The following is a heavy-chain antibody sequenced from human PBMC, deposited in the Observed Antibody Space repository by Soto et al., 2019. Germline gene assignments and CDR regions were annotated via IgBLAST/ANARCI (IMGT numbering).Heavy chain of an antibody. J-gene: IGHJ4*02. D-gene: IGHD3-9*01. CDR2: ISFNGNSL. Sequence: GSLRLSCTASEFSFSSYAMHWIRQSPGKGLEWVAVISFNGNSLHYADSVKDRFTISRDNSKSTLYLQMNNMRTEDTAVYYCARTFDTITYYFDYWGQGTLVTVSS. CDR3: ARTFDTITYYFDY. V-gene: IGHV3-30-3*01. CDR1: EFSFSSYA.